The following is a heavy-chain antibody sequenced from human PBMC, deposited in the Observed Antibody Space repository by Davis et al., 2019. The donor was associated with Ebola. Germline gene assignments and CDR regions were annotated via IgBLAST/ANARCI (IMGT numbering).Heavy chain of an antibody. CDR3: TIHNGDWLQLDH. J-gene: IGHJ4*02. D-gene: IGHD3-9*01. Sequence: PGGSLRLSCAASGFTFSNSMNWVRQAPGKGLEWVSYISRSGETIYYADSVRGRFTISRDNAKKSLYLQMNSLRDEDTAVYYCTIHNGDWLQLDHWGQGTLVTVSS. CDR1: GFTFSNS. CDR2: ISRSGETI. V-gene: IGHV3-48*02.